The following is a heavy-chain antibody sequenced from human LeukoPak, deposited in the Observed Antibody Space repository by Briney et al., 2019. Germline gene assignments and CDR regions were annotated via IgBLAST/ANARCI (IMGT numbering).Heavy chain of an antibody. V-gene: IGHV4-4*07. J-gene: IGHJ4*02. Sequence: KASETLSLTCTVSGGSISSYYWSWIRQPAGKGLEWIGRIYTSGSTNYNPSLKSRVTMSVDTSKNQFSLKLSSVTAADTAVYYCARAGDYYDSSGYYYFDYWGQGTLVTVSS. D-gene: IGHD3-22*01. CDR3: ARAGDYYDSSGYYYFDY. CDR1: GGSISSYY. CDR2: IYTSGST.